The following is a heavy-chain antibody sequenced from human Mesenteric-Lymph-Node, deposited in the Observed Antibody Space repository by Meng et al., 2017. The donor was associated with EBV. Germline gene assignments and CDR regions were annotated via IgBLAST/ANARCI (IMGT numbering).Heavy chain of an antibody. CDR1: GYTFGNYD. J-gene: IGHJ4*02. D-gene: IGHD3-16*01. CDR2: VNIDSGNT. Sequence: QVRLVQSGPEGKRAGASVKASCTTSGYTFGNYDINWVRQATGQGLEWMGSVNIDSGNTGYARKFQGRVSMTRDTSTSTAYMELSSLRSDDTAIYYCARRQRGYMGGDFWGQGTLVTVSS. CDR3: ARRQRGYMGGDF. V-gene: IGHV1-8*01.